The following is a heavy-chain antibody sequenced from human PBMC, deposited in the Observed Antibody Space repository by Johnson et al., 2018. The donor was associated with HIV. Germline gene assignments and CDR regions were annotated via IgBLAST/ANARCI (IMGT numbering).Heavy chain of an antibody. CDR2: ISYDGSNK. J-gene: IGHJ3*02. CDR3: ARSGRYGPDAFDI. Sequence: QVQLVESGGGVVQPGRSLRLSCAASGFTFSSYAMHWVRQAPGKGLEWVAVISYDGSNKYYADSVKGRFTISRDNSKNTLYLQMNSLRAEDTAVYYCARSGRYGPDAFDIWGQGTMVTVSS. D-gene: IGHD1-26*01. CDR1: GFTFSSYA. V-gene: IGHV3-30-3*01.